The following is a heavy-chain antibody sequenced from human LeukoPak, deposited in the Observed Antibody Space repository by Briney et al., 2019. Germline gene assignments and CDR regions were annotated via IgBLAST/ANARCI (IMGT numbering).Heavy chain of an antibody. CDR2: ASGSGGST. V-gene: IGHV3-23*01. Sequence: PGGSPRLSCAASGFTFLSDAMSWVRPAPAEGPPWFSGASGSGGSTYYADSVKGRFTISRDNSKNTLYLQMNSLRAEDTAVYYCAPRRHYYDSSGYNWFDPWGQGTLVTVSS. D-gene: IGHD3-22*01. CDR3: APRRHYYDSSGYNWFDP. CDR1: GFTFLSDA. J-gene: IGHJ5*02.